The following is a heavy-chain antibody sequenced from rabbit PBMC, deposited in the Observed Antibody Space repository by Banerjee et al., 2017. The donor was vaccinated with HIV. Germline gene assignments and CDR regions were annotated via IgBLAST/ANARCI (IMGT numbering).Heavy chain of an antibody. Sequence: IYAGSGLSTQYASWAKGRFTISKTSSTTVTLQMTSLTAADTATYFCAREWYVGGARLFDLWGPGTLVTVS. CDR3: AREWYVGGARLFDL. CDR2: IYAGSGLST. J-gene: IGHJ4*01. D-gene: IGHD5-1*01. V-gene: IGHV1S40*01.